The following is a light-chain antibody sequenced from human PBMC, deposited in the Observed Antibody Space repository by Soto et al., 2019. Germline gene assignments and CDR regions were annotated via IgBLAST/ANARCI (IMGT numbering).Light chain of an antibody. CDR1: QSVGSF. CDR2: DAS. CDR3: QQRGYCPRT. Sequence: EIVLTQSPATLSLSPGERATLSCRASQSVGSFLAWYQQKPGQSPRLLIYDASNRATGIPARFSGSGSVTDLTLTISSLEPEDVAVYYCQQRGYCPRTFGEGTKLEIK. V-gene: IGKV3-11*01. J-gene: IGKJ2*01.